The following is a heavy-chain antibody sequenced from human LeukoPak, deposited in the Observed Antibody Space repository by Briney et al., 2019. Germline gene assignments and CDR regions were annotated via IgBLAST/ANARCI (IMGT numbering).Heavy chain of an antibody. Sequence: PGGSLRLSCAASGFSFSSQWMSWVRQAPGKGLEWVAIINQGGTGKYYVDSVKGRFTISRDNAKNSLYLQMNSLRAEDTAVYYCARDLITMVRGIDYWGQGTLVTVSS. CDR3: ARDLITMVRGIDY. J-gene: IGHJ4*02. CDR1: GFSFSSQW. V-gene: IGHV3-7*03. CDR2: INQGGTGK. D-gene: IGHD3-10*01.